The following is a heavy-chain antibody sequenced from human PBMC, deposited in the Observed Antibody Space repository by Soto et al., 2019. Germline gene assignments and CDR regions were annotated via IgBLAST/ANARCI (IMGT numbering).Heavy chain of an antibody. CDR3: ARGSCGVECYSPMTYYYYGMDV. Sequence: ASVKVSCKASGYTFTSYGISWVRQAPGQGLEWMGWISAYNGNTNYAQKFQGRVTITADESTSTAYMELSSLRSEDTAVYYCARGSCGVECYSPMTYYYYGMDVWGQGTTVTVSS. J-gene: IGHJ6*02. V-gene: IGHV1-18*01. CDR1: GYTFTSYG. D-gene: IGHD2-21*01. CDR2: ISAYNGNT.